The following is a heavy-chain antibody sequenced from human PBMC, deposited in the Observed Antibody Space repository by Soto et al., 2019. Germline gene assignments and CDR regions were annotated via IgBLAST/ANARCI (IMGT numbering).Heavy chain of an antibody. CDR2: IYYDGTT. CDR1: GGSISPSDYY. V-gene: IGHV4-39*01. CDR3: ARRRAQKGGMDV. J-gene: IGHJ6*02. Sequence: QLQLQESGPGLVKPSETLSLTCTVSGGSISPSDYYWGWIRQPPGKGLEWIGSIYYDGTTYYNPSLKSRVTISVDTSKNQFSLKLSSVTAADTAVYYCARRRAQKGGMDVWGQGTTVTVSS.